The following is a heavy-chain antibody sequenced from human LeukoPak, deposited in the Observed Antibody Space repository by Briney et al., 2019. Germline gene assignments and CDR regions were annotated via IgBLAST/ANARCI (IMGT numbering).Heavy chain of an antibody. V-gene: IGHV4-59*01. Sequence: SETLSLACSVSGGSISSYYWSWIRQPPGKGLEWTGYIYYSGNTNYNPSLKSRVTISLDTSKNQLSLKLSSVTAADTAVYYCARSNKYSSSWYDYFDYWGQGALVTVSS. J-gene: IGHJ4*02. CDR1: GGSISSYY. CDR3: ARSNKYSSSWYDYFDY. D-gene: IGHD6-13*01. CDR2: IYYSGNT.